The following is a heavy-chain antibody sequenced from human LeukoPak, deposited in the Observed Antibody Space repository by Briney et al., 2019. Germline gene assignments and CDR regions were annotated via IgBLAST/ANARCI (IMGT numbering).Heavy chain of an antibody. D-gene: IGHD3-22*01. CDR1: EFTFSDAW. Sequence: GGSLRLSCAASEFTFSDAWIDWVRQAPGKGLEWVGRISSKTAGGTVDYAAPVKGRFSISGDDSKNTLFLQMNSLKTEDTAVYYCTTWSGLYHYDLANKSPLWGQGTLVTVSS. CDR3: TTWSGLYHYDLANKSPL. V-gene: IGHV3-15*01. J-gene: IGHJ1*01. CDR2: ISSKTAGGTV.